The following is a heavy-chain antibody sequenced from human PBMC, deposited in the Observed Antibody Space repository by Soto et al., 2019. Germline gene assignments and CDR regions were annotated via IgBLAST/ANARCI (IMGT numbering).Heavy chain of an antibody. J-gene: IGHJ4*02. CDR1: GFAFASYA. CDR2: SSGSGGNT. Sequence: LRLSCAASGFAFASYAMSWVRQAPGKGLEWVSGSSGSGGNTYNADSVKGRFTISRDNSKNTLYLDMISLRAEDTAVYYCAKGLSIAAAGTFDYWGQGTLVTVSS. CDR3: AKGLSIAAAGTFDY. D-gene: IGHD6-13*01. V-gene: IGHV3-23*01.